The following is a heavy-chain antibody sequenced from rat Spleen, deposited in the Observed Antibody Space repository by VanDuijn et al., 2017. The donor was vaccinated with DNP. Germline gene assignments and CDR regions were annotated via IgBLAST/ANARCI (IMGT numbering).Heavy chain of an antibody. V-gene: IGHV5-7*01. CDR1: GFTFSDYN. J-gene: IGHJ1*01. D-gene: IGHD1-12*02. Sequence: EVQLVESGGGLVQPGRSLKLSCAASGFTFSDYNMAWVRQAPKKGLEWVATISYDGSSTYYLDSVKGRFTISRDNAKSTLYLQWDSLRSEDTATYDCGRHDGTDYYWYFDFWGPGTMVTVSS. CDR2: ISYDGSST. CDR3: GRHDGTDYYWYFDF.